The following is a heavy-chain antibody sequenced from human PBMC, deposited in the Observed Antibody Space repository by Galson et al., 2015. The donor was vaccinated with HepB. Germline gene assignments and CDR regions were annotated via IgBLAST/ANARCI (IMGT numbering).Heavy chain of an antibody. V-gene: IGHV3-30*04. J-gene: IGHJ4*02. CDR3: ARGPFDY. CDR1: GFTFSSYA. CDR2: ISYDGSNK. Sequence: SLRLSCAASGFTFSSYAMHWVRQAPGKGLEWVAVISYDGSNKYYADSVKGRFTISRDNSKNTLYLQMNSLRAEDTAVYYCARGPFDYWGQGTLVTVSS.